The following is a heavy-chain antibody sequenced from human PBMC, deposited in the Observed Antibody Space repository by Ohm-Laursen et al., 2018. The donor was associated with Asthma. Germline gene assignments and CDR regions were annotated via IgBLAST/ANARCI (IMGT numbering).Heavy chain of an antibody. D-gene: IGHD6-19*01. CDR1: GFTFSSYG. CDR3: AKDGPGYSSGWSFDY. V-gene: IGHV3-30*18. J-gene: IGHJ4*02. Sequence: SLRLSCAASGFTFSSYGMHWVRQAPGRGLEWLSVIGYDGSEKFYGDSVKGRFTISRDNSKNTLYLQMNSLRTEDTAVYFCAKDGPGYSSGWSFDYWGQGTLVTVSS. CDR2: IGYDGSEK.